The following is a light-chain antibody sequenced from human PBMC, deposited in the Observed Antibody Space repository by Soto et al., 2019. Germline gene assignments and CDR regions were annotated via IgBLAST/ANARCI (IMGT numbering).Light chain of an antibody. CDR3: QRYGSSLPLT. CDR2: VAS. J-gene: IGKJ4*01. Sequence: EIVLTPSPGTLSLSPGERATLSCRASQTISSNYLAWYQQKPGQAPRLLIYVASTRATGTPDRFSGSGSGTDFTLTISRLEPEDFAVYYCQRYGSSLPLTFGGGTKVDIK. CDR1: QTISSNY. V-gene: IGKV3-20*01.